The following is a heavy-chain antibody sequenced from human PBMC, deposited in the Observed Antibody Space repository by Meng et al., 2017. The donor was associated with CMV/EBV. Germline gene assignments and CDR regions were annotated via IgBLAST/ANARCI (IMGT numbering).Heavy chain of an antibody. CDR2: IRYDGSNK. Sequence: GESLKISCAASGFTFSSYGMHWVRQAPGKGLEWVAFIRYDGSNKYYADSVKGRFTISRDNSKNTLYLQMNSLRAEDTAVYYCATNPYGSYYLDYWGQGTLVTVSS. J-gene: IGHJ4*02. D-gene: IGHD1-26*01. V-gene: IGHV3-30*02. CDR1: GFTFSSYG. CDR3: ATNPYGSYYLDY.